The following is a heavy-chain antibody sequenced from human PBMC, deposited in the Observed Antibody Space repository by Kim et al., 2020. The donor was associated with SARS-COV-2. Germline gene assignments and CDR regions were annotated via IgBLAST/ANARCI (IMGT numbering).Heavy chain of an antibody. CDR2: IYYSGST. CDR3: ARVRRGFVVVTAAHNAFDI. D-gene: IGHD2-21*02. J-gene: IGHJ3*02. V-gene: IGHV4-31*03. Sequence: SETLSLTCTVSGGSISSGGYYWSWIRQHPGKGLEWIGYIYYSGSTYYNPSLKSRVTISVDTSKNQFSLKLSSVTAADTAVYYCARVRRGFVVVTAAHNAFDIWGQGTMVTVSS. CDR1: GGSISSGGYY.